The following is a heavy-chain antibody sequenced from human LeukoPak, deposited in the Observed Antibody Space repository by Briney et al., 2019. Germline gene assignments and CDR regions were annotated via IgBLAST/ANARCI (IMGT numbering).Heavy chain of an antibody. CDR2: ISSSSSYI. V-gene: IGHV3-21*01. J-gene: IGHJ5*02. CDR3: ARSPYSGSYSNWFDP. D-gene: IGHD1-26*01. CDR1: GFTFSSYS. Sequence: GGSLRLSCAASGFTFSSYSMNWVRQAPGKGLEWVSSISSSSSYIYYADSVKGRFTSSRDNAKNSLYLQMNSLRAEDTAVYYCARSPYSGSYSNWFDPWGQGTLVTVSS.